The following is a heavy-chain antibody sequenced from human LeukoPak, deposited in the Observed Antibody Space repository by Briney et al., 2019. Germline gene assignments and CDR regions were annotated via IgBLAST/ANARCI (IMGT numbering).Heavy chain of an antibody. CDR2: IYYSGST. V-gene: IGHV4-59*01. CDR3: ARGGWSLDL. Sequence: PSETLSLTCTVSCGSISPYYWSWIGQPPGKGLECIGYIYYSGSTNYSPSLKSRVTISVDTSKNQFSLKLSSVTAADTAVYYCARGGWSLDLWGRGTLVTVSS. CDR1: CGSISPYY. J-gene: IGHJ2*01. D-gene: IGHD3-16*01.